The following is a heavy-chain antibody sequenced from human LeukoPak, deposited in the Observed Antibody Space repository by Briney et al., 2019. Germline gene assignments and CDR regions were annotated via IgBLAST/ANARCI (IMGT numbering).Heavy chain of an antibody. CDR2: MNPNSGDT. Sequence: ASVKVSCKASGYTFTSYDINWVRQATGQGLEWMGWMNPNSGDTGYALKFQGRVTMSRSTSINTAYMELGSLRSEDTAVYYCARVPRRGDRFDPWGQGTLVTVSS. J-gene: IGHJ5*02. V-gene: IGHV1-8*01. D-gene: IGHD3-10*01. CDR3: ARVPRRGDRFDP. CDR1: GYTFTSYD.